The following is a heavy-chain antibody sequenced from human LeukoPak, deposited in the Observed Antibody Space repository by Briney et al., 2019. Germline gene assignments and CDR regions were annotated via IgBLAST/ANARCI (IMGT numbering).Heavy chain of an antibody. CDR2: INPNSGDT. CDR3: ARDIRDGVDFWSGHPMDYYYGMDV. D-gene: IGHD3-3*01. J-gene: IGHJ6*02. CDR1: GYTFTGYH. V-gene: IGHV1-2*06. Sequence: ASVKVSCKASGYTFTGYHMHWVRQAPGQGLEWMGRINPNSGDTNYAQKLQGRVTMTTDTSTSTAYMELRSLRSDDTAVYYCARDIRDGVDFWSGHPMDYYYGMDVWGQGTTVTVSS.